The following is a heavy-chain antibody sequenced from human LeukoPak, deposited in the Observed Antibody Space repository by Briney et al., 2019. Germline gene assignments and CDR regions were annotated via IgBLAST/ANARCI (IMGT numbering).Heavy chain of an antibody. Sequence: PSQTLSLTCAVSGGSISSGGYYWSWIRQPPGKGLEWIGYIYHSGSTYYNTSLKSRVTISEDRSKNQYSLKLSSVTAADTAVYYCARVARYCSSTSCYLIFDDWGQGTLVTVSS. CDR2: IYHSGST. CDR1: GGSISSGGYY. CDR3: ARVARYCSSTSCYLIFDD. V-gene: IGHV4-30-2*01. D-gene: IGHD2-2*01. J-gene: IGHJ4*02.